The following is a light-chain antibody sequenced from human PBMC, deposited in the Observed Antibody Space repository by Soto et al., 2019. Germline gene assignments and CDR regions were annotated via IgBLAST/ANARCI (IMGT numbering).Light chain of an antibody. CDR2: GAS. J-gene: IGKJ1*01. V-gene: IGKV3D-15*03. CDR3: QQYSHLPPWR. CDR1: QSISDT. Sequence: TQFSNDLTVAAGGKTIHSCRASQSISDTLAWYQQKPGEAPRLLIFGASIRATGIPARFSGDGSETEFTLTFTILQSDQYAVYDCQQYSHLPPWRFGQGTKVDIK.